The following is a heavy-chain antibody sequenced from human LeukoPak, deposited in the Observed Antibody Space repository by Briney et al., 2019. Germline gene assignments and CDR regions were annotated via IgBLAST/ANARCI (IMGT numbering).Heavy chain of an antibody. CDR1: GFTFSSYS. V-gene: IGHV3-21*01. J-gene: IGHJ4*02. Sequence: GGSLRLSCAASGFTFSSYSMNWVRQAPGKGLEWVSSISSSSSYIYYADSVKGRFTISRDNAKNSLYLQMNSLRAEDTAVYYCARYAECYYGSGSYPDYWGQGTLVTVSS. CDR3: ARYAECYYGSGSYPDY. D-gene: IGHD3-10*01. CDR2: ISSSSSYI.